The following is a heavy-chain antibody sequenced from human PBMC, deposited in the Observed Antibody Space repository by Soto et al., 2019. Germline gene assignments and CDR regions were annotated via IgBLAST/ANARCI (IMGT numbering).Heavy chain of an antibody. D-gene: IGHD2-2*01. V-gene: IGHV1-24*01. J-gene: IGHJ6*03. CDR1: GYTLTELS. CDR3: ATATRPAAIHCYYYYMDV. Sequence: ASVKVSCKVSGYTLTELSMHWVRQAPGKGLEWMGGFDPEDGETIYAQKFQGRVTMTEDTSTDTAYMELSSLRSEDTAVYYCATATRPAAIHCYYYYMDVWGKGTTVTVSS. CDR2: FDPEDGET.